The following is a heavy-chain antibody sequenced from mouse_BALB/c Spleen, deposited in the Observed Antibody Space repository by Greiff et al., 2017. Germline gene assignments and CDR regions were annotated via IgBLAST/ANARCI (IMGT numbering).Heavy chain of an antibody. CDR2: ISDGGSYT. V-gene: IGHV5-4*02. D-gene: IGHD3-2*01. CDR3: ARVSDSSGYDAMDY. J-gene: IGHJ4*01. CDR1: GFTFSDYY. Sequence: EVQLQESGGGLVKPGGSLKLSCAASGFTFSDYYMYWVRQTPEKRLEWVATISDGGSYTYYPDSVKGRFTISRDNAKNNLYLQMSSLKSEDTAMYYCARVSDSSGYDAMDYWGQGTSVTVSS.